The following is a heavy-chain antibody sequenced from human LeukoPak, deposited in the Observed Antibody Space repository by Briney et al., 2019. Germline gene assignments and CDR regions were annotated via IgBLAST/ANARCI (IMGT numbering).Heavy chain of an antibody. CDR3: ARGEEGLIDY. V-gene: IGHV4-59*01. J-gene: IGHJ4*02. Sequence: SETLSLTCTVSGGSLSNYYWSWIRRPPGKGLEWIGYIYYSGNTNYNPSLKSRVTISVDTSKNQFSLKLNSVTAADTAVYYCARGEEGLIDYWGQGTLVTVSS. D-gene: IGHD1-26*01. CDR2: IYYSGNT. CDR1: GGSLSNYY.